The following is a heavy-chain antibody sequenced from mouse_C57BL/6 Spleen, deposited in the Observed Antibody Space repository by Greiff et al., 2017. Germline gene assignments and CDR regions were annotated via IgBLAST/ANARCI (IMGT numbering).Heavy chain of an antibody. CDR1: GYTFTSYR. Sequence: QVQLQQPGAELVKPGASVKLSCKASGYTFTSYRMQWVKQRPGQGLEWIGEIDPSDSYTNYNQKFKGKATLTVDTSSSTAYMQLSSLTSEDSAVYYCARRGGSSFFDYWGQGTTLTVSS. J-gene: IGHJ2*01. CDR3: ARRGGSSFFDY. V-gene: IGHV1-50*01. CDR2: IDPSDSYT. D-gene: IGHD1-1*01.